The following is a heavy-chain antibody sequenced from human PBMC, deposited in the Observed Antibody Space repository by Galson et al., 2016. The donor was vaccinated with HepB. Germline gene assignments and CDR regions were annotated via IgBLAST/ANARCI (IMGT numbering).Heavy chain of an antibody. V-gene: IGHV3-53*01. CDR3: ATSPSRGV. CDR2: IYSGGSI. D-gene: IGHD2-2*01. Sequence: SLRLSCAASGFAVSNNYMSWVRQAPGKGLEGVSVIYSGGSIQYADSVKGRFTISSDNSKNTLYLQMNSLRAQDTAVYYCATSPSRGVWGQGTTVTVSS. J-gene: IGHJ6*02. CDR1: GFAVSNNY.